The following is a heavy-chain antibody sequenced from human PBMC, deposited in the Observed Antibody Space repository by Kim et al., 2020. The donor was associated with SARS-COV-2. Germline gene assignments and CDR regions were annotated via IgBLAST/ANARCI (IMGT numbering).Heavy chain of an antibody. CDR1: GFNFERYA. CDR3: TRDLVPGGADS. J-gene: IGHJ4*02. D-gene: IGHD6-6*01. CDR2: VSLDSERT. Sequence: GGSLRLSCEMSGFNFERYAVHWVRQPPGKGLEWVSGVSLDSERTGYADSVKGRFTVSRDKGKDTVYLQMNSLRVEDTAFYYCTRDLVPGGADSWGQGTLVTVSS. V-gene: IGHV3-9*01.